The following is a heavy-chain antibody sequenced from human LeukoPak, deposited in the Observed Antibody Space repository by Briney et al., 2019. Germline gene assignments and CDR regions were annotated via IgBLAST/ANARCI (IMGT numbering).Heavy chain of an antibody. CDR1: GYTFTSYG. J-gene: IGHJ4*02. CDR2: ISAYNGNT. V-gene: IGHV1-18*01. D-gene: IGHD3-22*01. CDR3: ARVGGQYYYDSSGYYYFDY. Sequence: ASVKVSCKASGYTFTSYGISWVRQAPGQGLEWMGWISAYNGNTNYAQKLQGRVTTTTDTSTSTAYMELRSLRSDDTAVYYCARVGGQYYYDSSGYYYFDYWGQGTLVTVSS.